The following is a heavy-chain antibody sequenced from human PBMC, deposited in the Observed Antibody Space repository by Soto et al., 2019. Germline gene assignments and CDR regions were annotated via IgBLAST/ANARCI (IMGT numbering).Heavy chain of an antibody. CDR3: AKGAVLNCAVSGLGYFHH. J-gene: IGHJ1*01. CDR2: ISGSGGST. V-gene: IGHV3-23*01. CDR1: GFTFSSYA. Sequence: GGSLRLSCAASGFTFSSYAMSWVRQAPGKGLEWVSAISGSGGSTYYADSVKGRFTISRDNSKNTLYLPMNSLIAEDTAVYYCAKGAVLNCAVSGLGYFHHWGQGTLVTVSS. D-gene: IGHD2-21*01.